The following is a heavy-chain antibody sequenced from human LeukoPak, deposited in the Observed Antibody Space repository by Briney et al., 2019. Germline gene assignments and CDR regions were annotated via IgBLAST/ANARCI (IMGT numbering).Heavy chain of an antibody. CDR1: GFTFSSHE. Sequence: GGSLRLSCAGSGFTFSSHEMNWVRQAPGKGLEWVSYISSSSSTIHYAPSVKGRFTISRDNAKNSLYLQMNSLRAEDTAVYYCAREGLEQDFDYWGQGTLVTVSS. D-gene: IGHD1/OR15-1a*01. CDR2: ISSSSSTI. J-gene: IGHJ4*02. CDR3: AREGLEQDFDY. V-gene: IGHV3-48*03.